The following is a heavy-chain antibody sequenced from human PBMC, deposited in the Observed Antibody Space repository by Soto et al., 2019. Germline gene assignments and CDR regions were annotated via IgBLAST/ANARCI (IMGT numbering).Heavy chain of an antibody. CDR1: RGTFSSDT. CDR3: ARESEEGGPN. Sequence: SVEVSCKASRGTFSSDTISWVRQAPGQGLEWKGRIIPILGIANYAQKFQGRVTITADKSTSTAYMELSSLRSEDTAVYYCARESEEGGPNWGHGPLVTV. V-gene: IGHV1-69*04. D-gene: IGHD2-15*01. CDR2: IIPILGIA. J-gene: IGHJ4*01.